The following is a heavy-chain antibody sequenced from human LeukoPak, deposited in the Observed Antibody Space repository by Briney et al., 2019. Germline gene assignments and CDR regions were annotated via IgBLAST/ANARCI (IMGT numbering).Heavy chain of an antibody. D-gene: IGHD3-22*01. Sequence: SETLSLTCTVSGGSISSSSYYWGWIRQPPGKGLEWIGSIYYSGSTYYNPSLKSRVTISLDTSKNQFSLKLSSVTAADTAVYYCARQGAPLIVVVIEWFDPWGQGTLVTASS. J-gene: IGHJ5*02. CDR1: GGSISSSSYY. CDR3: ARQGAPLIVVVIEWFDP. V-gene: IGHV4-39*01. CDR2: IYYSGST.